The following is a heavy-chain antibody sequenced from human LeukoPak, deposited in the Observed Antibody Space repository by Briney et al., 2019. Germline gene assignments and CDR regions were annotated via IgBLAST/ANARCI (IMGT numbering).Heavy chain of an antibody. CDR3: ARGPLRFLEGLPTAFDY. V-gene: IGHV4-34*01. CDR1: GGSFSGYY. D-gene: IGHD3-3*01. CDR2: INHSGST. Sequence: SETLSLTCAVYGGSFSGYYWSWIRQPPGKGLEWIGEINHSGSTNYNPSLKSRVTISVDTAKNQFSLKLSSVTAADTAVYYCARGPLRFLEGLPTAFDYWGQGTLVTVSS. J-gene: IGHJ4*02.